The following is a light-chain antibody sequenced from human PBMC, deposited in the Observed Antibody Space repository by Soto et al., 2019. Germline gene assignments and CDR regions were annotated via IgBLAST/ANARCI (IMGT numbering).Light chain of an antibody. J-gene: IGKJ2*01. CDR1: QSIYTE. CDR2: DAS. CDR3: QQYAGSLYT. Sequence: EIVLTQSPGTLSLSPGEGATLSCRASQSIYTELAWYQKKSGQAPRLLIYDASTRAYGIPDRFSGSGSGTDFSLTISRLEPEDFAVYCCQQYAGSLYTFAQGTKLDIK. V-gene: IGKV3-20*01.